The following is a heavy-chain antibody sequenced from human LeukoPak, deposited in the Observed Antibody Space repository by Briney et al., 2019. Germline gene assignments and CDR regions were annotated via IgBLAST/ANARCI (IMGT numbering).Heavy chain of an antibody. V-gene: IGHV1-2*02. CDR3: ARGTEVLRFLEWSETDY. D-gene: IGHD3-3*01. J-gene: IGHJ4*02. Sequence: EASVKVSCKASGYTFTGYYMRWVRQAPGQGLEWMGWINPNSGGTNYAQKFQGRVTMTRDTSISTAYMELSRLRSDDTAVYYCARGTEVLRFLEWSETDYWGQGTLVTVSS. CDR2: INPNSGGT. CDR1: GYTFTGYY.